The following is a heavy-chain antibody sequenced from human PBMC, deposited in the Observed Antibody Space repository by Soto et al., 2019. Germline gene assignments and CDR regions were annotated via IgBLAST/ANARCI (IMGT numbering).Heavy chain of an antibody. J-gene: IGHJ6*02. CDR3: ARKGDTARHRAYYYGMDV. V-gene: IGHV1-69*12. D-gene: IGHD5-18*01. Sequence: QVQLVQSGAEVKKPGSSVKVSCKASGGSFSSYAISWMQQAPGEGLEWMGGIIPIFGTANYAQKFQGRVTITADESTSTAYMELSSLRSEDTAVYYCARKGDTARHRAYYYGMDVWGQGTTVTVSS. CDR1: GGSFSSYA. CDR2: IIPIFGTA.